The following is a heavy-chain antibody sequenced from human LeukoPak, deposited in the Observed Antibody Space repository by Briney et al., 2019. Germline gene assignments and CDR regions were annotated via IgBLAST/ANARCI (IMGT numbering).Heavy chain of an antibody. J-gene: IGHJ4*02. D-gene: IGHD1-26*01. CDR3: AKKLSGSYKAFDY. CDR2: ISDSGGTI. V-gene: IGHV3-23*01. Sequence: TGGSLGLSCAASGFTFSSYAMSWVRQAPGKGLEWVSGISDSGGTIYYADSVKGRFTISRDNPKNTLYLQMNSLRAEDTAVYYCAKKLSGSYKAFDYWGQGTPVTVSS. CDR1: GFTFSSYA.